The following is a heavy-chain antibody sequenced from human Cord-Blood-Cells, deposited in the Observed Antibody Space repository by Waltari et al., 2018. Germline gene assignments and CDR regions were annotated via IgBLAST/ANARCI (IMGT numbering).Heavy chain of an antibody. Sequence: EVQLLESGGGLVQPGGSLRLSCAASGFTFSSYAMNWVRPAPGKGLEWVSAISGSGGSTYYADSVKGRFTISRDNSKNTLYLQMNSLRAEDTAVYYCAKDLAQGLIYYYYMDVWGKGTTVTVSS. CDR3: AKDLAQGLIYYYYMDV. CDR2: ISGSGGST. V-gene: IGHV3-23*01. J-gene: IGHJ6*03. CDR1: GFTFSSYA.